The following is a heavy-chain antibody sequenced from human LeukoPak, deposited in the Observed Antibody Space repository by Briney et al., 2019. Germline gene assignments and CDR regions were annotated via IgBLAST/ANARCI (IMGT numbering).Heavy chain of an antibody. J-gene: IGHJ4*02. V-gene: IGHV4-30-4*08. CDR1: GGSISSGDYY. D-gene: IGHD6-19*01. CDR3: ARDGAGSGWYPLDY. Sequence: SETLSLTCTVSGGSISSGDYYWSWIRQPPGKGLEWIGYIYYGGSTYYNPSLKSRVTISVDTSKNQFSLKLSSVTAADTAVYYCARDGAGSGWYPLDYWGQGTLVTVSS. CDR2: IYYGGST.